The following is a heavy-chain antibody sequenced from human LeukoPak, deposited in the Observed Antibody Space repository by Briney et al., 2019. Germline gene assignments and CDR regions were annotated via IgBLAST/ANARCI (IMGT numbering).Heavy chain of an antibody. D-gene: IGHD1-26*01. J-gene: IGHJ3*02. CDR2: FDPEVGKT. V-gene: IGHV1-24*01. CDR1: GYTLTELS. CDR3: AFVWEPLAVDAFDI. Sequence: ASVKVSCKVSGYTLTELSMHWVRQAPGKGLEWMGGFDPEVGKTIYAQKFQGRVTMTEDTSTDTAYMELSSLRSEDTAVYYCAFVWEPLAVDAFDIWGQGTMVTVSS.